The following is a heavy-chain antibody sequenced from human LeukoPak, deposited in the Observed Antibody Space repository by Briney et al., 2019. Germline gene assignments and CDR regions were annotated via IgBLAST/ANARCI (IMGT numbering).Heavy chain of an antibody. CDR2: IYNSGST. CDR1: GGSISSYY. D-gene: IGHD6-13*01. J-gene: IGHJ3*02. CDR3: ARDRFMGIAAPDAFDI. V-gene: IGHV4-59*01. Sequence: SETLSLTCSVSGGSISSYYWSWIRQPPGKGLVWIGYIYNSGSTNYKSPLRSRVTMSGDTSKNQFSLKLSSVTAADTAVYYCARDRFMGIAAPDAFDIWGQGTMVTVSS.